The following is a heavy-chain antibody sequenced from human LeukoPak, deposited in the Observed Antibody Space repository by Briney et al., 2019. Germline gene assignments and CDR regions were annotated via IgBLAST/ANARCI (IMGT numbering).Heavy chain of an antibody. V-gene: IGHV3-48*03. D-gene: IGHD3-10*02. CDR1: GFTFSSYE. J-gene: IGHJ6*04. CDR2: ISSSGGTI. CDR3: AELGITMIGGV. Sequence: GGSLRLSCAASGFTFSSYEMNWVRQAPGKGLEWVSYISSSGGTIYYADSVKGRFTISRDNAKNSLSLQMNSLRAEDTAVYYCAELGITMIGGVWGKGTTVTISS.